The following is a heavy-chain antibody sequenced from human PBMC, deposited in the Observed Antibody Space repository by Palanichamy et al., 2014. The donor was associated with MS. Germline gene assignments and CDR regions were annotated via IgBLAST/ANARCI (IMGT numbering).Heavy chain of an antibody. D-gene: IGHD4-17*01. CDR1: GGSISSSSYY. V-gene: IGHV4-39*01. Sequence: QLQESGPGLVKPSETLSLTCTVSGGSISSSSYYWGWIRQPPGKGLEWIGTFYYTGSTYYNPSLKSRVTISVDTSKNQFSLKLSSVTAADTAVYYCASRRRIYGDYSDWGQGTLVTVSS. CDR2: FYYTGST. CDR3: ASRRRIYGDYSD. J-gene: IGHJ4*02.